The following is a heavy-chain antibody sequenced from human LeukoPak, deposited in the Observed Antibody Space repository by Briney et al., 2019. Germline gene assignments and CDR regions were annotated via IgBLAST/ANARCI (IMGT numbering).Heavy chain of an antibody. D-gene: IGHD2-2*01. Sequence: HGESLKISCKGSGYSFTSYWIGWVRQMPGKGLEWMGIIYPGDSDTRYSSSFQGQVTISADKSISTAYLQWSSLKASDTAMYYCASGGYCSSTSCHPASDAFDIWGQGTMVTVSS. CDR2: IYPGDSDT. V-gene: IGHV5-51*01. J-gene: IGHJ3*02. CDR1: GYSFTSYW. CDR3: ASGGYCSSTSCHPASDAFDI.